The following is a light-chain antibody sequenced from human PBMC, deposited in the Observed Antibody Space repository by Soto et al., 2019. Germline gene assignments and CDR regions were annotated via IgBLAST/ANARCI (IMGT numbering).Light chain of an antibody. CDR2: DAS. CDR1: QSINIY. CDR3: QQNYRTPLT. V-gene: IGKV1-39*01. J-gene: IGKJ4*01. Sequence: DIQMTQSPSSLSASVGDRVTIACRANQSINIYLSWYQQEPGKAPKLLMYDASSLQSGVPSRFSGSGSGTHFTLTISSLQREDFATYYCQQNYRTPLTFGGGTKVEIK.